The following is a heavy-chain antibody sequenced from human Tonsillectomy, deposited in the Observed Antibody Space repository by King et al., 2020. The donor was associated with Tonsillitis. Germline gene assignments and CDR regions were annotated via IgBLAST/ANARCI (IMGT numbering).Heavy chain of an antibody. CDR2: ISGSGGST. V-gene: IGHV3-23*04. CDR1: RFTFSSYA. Sequence: DVQLVESGGGLVQPGGSLRLSCAASRFTFSSYAMSWVRQAPGKGLEWVSAISGSGGSTYYADSVKGRFTISRDNSKNTLYLQMNSLRAEDTAVYYCARSRFGSGYGYYFDYWGQGTLVTVSS. CDR3: ARSRFGSGYGYYFDY. D-gene: IGHD3-22*01. J-gene: IGHJ4*02.